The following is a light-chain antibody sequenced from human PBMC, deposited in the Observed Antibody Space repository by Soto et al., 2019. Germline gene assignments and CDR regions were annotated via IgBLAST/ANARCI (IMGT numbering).Light chain of an antibody. CDR3: QQRDIWPLS. CDR1: QSVGNH. CDR2: DAS. Sequence: EIVLTQSPTTLSLSPGERAILSCRASQSVGNHLAWYQQKAGQAPRLLIYDASNRATGVPARFSGRGSATYFTLPISGLERDDFAVYYCQQRDIWPLSFGGGTKVEIK. J-gene: IGKJ4*01. V-gene: IGKV3-11*01.